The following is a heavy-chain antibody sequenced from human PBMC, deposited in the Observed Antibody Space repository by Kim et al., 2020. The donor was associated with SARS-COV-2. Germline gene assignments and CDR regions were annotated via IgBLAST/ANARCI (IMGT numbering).Heavy chain of an antibody. V-gene: IGHV3-23*01. CDR1: GFTFSSYA. Sequence: GGSLRLSCAASGFTFSSYAMSWVRQAPGKGLEWVSAISGSGGSTYYADSVKGRFTISRDNSKNTLYLQMNSLRAEDTAVYYCAKDLPTTIFGVVITGGFDYWGQGTLVTVSS. CDR3: AKDLPTTIFGVVITGGFDY. D-gene: IGHD3-3*01. CDR2: ISGSGGST. J-gene: IGHJ4*02.